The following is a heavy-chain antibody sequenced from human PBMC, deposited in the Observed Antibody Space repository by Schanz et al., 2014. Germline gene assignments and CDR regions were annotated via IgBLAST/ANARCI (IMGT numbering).Heavy chain of an antibody. CDR3: ARGLGDERWLDLNEAFDI. Sequence: QVQLVQSGAEVKQPGASVKVSCKASGYTFTSYYMHWVRQAPGQGLEWMGIINPSGGSTNYAQKFQGRVTMTADKSTSTAYMELSSLRSEDTAVYYCARGLGDERWLDLNEAFDIWGQGTIVTVSS. V-gene: IGHV1-46*01. CDR1: GYTFTSYY. CDR2: INPSGGST. J-gene: IGHJ3*02. D-gene: IGHD6-19*01.